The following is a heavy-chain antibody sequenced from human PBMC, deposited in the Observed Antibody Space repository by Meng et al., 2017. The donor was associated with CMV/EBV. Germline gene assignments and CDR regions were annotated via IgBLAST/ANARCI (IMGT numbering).Heavy chain of an antibody. V-gene: IGHV3-21*01. CDR3: ARLTYYDSSGFDY. CDR1: GFTFSSYS. J-gene: IGHJ4*02. CDR2: ISSSSSYI. D-gene: IGHD3-22*01. Sequence: GESLKISCAASGFTFSSYSMNWVRQAPGKGLEWVSSISSSSSYIYYADSVKGRFTISRDNAKNSLYLQMNGLRAEDTAVYYCARLTYYDSSGFDYWGQGTLVTVSS.